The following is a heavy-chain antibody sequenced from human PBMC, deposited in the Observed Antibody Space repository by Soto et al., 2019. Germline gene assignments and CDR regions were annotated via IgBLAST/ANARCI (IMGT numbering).Heavy chain of an antibody. V-gene: IGHV1-69*01. Sequence: QVQLVQSGAEVKKPGSSVKVSCKASGGTFSSYAISWVRQAPGQGLEWMGGIIPIFGTANYAQKFQGRVTITADESTSTGYMELSRLRSEDTAVYYWARGGEAAAGGGYYYYGMDVWGQGTTVTVSS. J-gene: IGHJ6*02. CDR2: IIPIFGTA. CDR1: GGTFSSYA. CDR3: ARGGEAAAGGGYYYYGMDV. D-gene: IGHD6-13*01.